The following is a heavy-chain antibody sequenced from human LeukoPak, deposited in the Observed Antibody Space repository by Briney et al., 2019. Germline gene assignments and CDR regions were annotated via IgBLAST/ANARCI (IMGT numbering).Heavy chain of an antibody. CDR1: GFTFSDSA. J-gene: IGHJ3*02. Sequence: QPWGSLRLSCAASGFTFSDSAMHWVRQASGKGLECVGRFGSKIDYYATVFPASVKGRFIISRDDSQNTAYLEMNSLRTEDTAVYYCARESYSGSPHAFDIWGQGTMVTVSS. V-gene: IGHV3-73*01. CDR2: FGSKIDYYAT. D-gene: IGHD1-26*01. CDR3: ARESYSGSPHAFDI.